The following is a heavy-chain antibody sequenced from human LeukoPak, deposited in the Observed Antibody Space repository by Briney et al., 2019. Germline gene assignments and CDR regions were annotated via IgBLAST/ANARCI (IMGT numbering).Heavy chain of an antibody. J-gene: IGHJ3*02. Sequence: SETLSLTCTVSGGSISSSSYYWSWIRQPAGKGLEWIGRIYNSGSTNYNPSLQSRVTISVDMSKNQFSLQLSSVTAADTAVYYCARTAPVLRYFDWLLGSDAFDIWGQGTMVTVSS. CDR1: GGSISSSSYY. D-gene: IGHD3-9*01. V-gene: IGHV4-61*02. CDR2: IYNSGST. CDR3: ARTAPVLRYFDWLLGSDAFDI.